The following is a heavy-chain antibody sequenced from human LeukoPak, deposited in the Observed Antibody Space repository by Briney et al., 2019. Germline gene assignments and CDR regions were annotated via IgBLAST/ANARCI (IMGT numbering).Heavy chain of an antibody. CDR1: GYNFANYW. CDR3: ARRLGISSRYGMDV. J-gene: IGHJ6*02. D-gene: IGHD6-13*01. V-gene: IGHV5-51*01. CDR2: TFPGDSDT. Sequence: GESLKISCKGSGYNFANYWIGWVRQMPGKGLESMGVTFPGDSDTRYSPSFQGQVTISADKSISTAYLQWSSLKASDTAMYYCARRLGISSRYGMDVWGQGTTVTVSS.